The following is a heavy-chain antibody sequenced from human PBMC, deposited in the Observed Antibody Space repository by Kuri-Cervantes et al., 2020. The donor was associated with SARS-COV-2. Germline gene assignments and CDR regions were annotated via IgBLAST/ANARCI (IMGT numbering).Heavy chain of an antibody. Sequence: GESLKISCAASGFTLSSYSMNWVRQAPGKGLEWVSSISSSSSTIYYADSVKGRFTISRDNAKNSLYLQMNSLRDEDTAVYYCARDPLPKYSSSYRYFDYWGQGTLVTVSS. CDR2: ISSSSSTI. V-gene: IGHV3-48*02. J-gene: IGHJ4*02. CDR1: GFTLSSYS. CDR3: ARDPLPKYSSSYRYFDY. D-gene: IGHD6-13*01.